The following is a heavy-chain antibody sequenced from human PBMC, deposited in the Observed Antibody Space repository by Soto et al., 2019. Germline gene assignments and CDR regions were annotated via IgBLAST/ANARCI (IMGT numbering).Heavy chain of an antibody. CDR1: GGTFSSYG. D-gene: IGHD6-13*01. CDR3: ARDYWSSSWYHWFDP. J-gene: IGHJ5*02. V-gene: IGHV1-69*01. Sequence: QVQLVQSGAEVKKPGSSVKVSCKASGGTFSSYGISWVRQAPGQGLEWMGGIIPIFGTANYAQKFQGRVTITADESTSTAYMELSSLRSEDTAVYYCARDYWSSSWYHWFDPWGQGTLVTVSS. CDR2: IIPIFGTA.